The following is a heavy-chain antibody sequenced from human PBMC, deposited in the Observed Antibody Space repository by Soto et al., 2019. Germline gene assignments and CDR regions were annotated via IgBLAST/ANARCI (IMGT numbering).Heavy chain of an antibody. D-gene: IGHD5-12*01. CDR3: ARVGRVGGYNYNYYYYGMDV. J-gene: IGHJ6*02. Sequence: GESLKISCKGSGYSFTSYWIGWVRQMPGKGLEWMGIIYPGDSDTRYSPSFQGQVTISADKSISTAYLQWSSLKASDTAMYYCARVGRVGGYNYNYYYYGMDVGGQGTTVTVSS. V-gene: IGHV5-51*01. CDR1: GYSFTSYW. CDR2: IYPGDSDT.